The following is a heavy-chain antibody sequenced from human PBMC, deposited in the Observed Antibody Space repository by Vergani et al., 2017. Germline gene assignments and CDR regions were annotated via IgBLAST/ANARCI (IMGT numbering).Heavy chain of an antibody. CDR3: AGDRGSGSYYRYYYYMDV. Sequence: QVQLVQSGAEVKKPGSSVKVSCKASGGTFSSYAISWVRQAPGQGLEWMGGIIPIFGTANYAQKFQGRVTITADESTSTAYMELSSLRSEDTAVYYCAGDRGSGSYYRYYYYMDVWGKGTTVTVSS. J-gene: IGHJ6*03. D-gene: IGHD3-10*01. V-gene: IGHV1-69*01. CDR2: IIPIFGTA. CDR1: GGTFSSYA.